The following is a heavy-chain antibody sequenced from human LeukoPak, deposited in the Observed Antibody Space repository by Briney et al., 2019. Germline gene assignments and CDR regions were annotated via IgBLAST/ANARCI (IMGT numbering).Heavy chain of an antibody. Sequence: SETLSLTCAVYGGSFSGYYWSWIRQPPGKGLEWIGEIYHSGSTNYNPSLKSRVAISVDTSKNQFSLKLSSVTAADTAVYYCARGWYLDYWGQGTLVTVSS. V-gene: IGHV4-34*01. CDR3: ARGWYLDY. CDR1: GGSFSGYY. J-gene: IGHJ4*02. CDR2: IYHSGST.